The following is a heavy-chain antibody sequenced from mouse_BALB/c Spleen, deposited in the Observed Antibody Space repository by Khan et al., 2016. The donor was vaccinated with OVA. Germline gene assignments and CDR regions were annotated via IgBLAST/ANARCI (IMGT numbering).Heavy chain of an antibody. CDR1: GFSLTSYG. V-gene: IGHV2-9*02. CDR2: IWAGGST. Sequence: QVQLKESGPGLVAPSQSLSITCTVSGFSLTSYGVHWVRQPPGKGLAWLGVIWAGGSTNYYSALMSRLSISKDNSKCQVSLKMDSLRTADTAIYYWDRLEDIWGQGTTLTVSS. D-gene: IGHD1-3*01. CDR3: DRLEDI. J-gene: IGHJ2*01.